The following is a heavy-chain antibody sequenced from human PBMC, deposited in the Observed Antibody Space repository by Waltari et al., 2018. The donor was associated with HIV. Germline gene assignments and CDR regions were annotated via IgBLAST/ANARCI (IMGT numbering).Heavy chain of an antibody. V-gene: IGHV4-31*03. CDR2: IYHRWVT. J-gene: IGHJ5*02. CDR1: GGSISSGGYY. CDR3: ARNVGLSSTEGGVDP. D-gene: IGHD2-2*01. Sequence: QVQLQESGPGLVKPSQTLSLTCTVSGGSISSGGYYWSWIRQHPGKGREWIGSIYHRWVTYYNPSLKSRVTISLDTSKNQFSLKLSSVTAADTAVYYCARNVGLSSTEGGVDPWGQGTLVTVSS.